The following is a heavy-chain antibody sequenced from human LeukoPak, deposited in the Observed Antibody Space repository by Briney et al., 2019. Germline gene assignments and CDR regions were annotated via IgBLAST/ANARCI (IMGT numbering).Heavy chain of an antibody. CDR2: IYSGGST. CDR3: AKRSGQQLVLFAIDY. D-gene: IGHD6-13*01. CDR1: GYTFGSYW. J-gene: IGHJ4*02. Sequence: GGSLRLSCAASGYTFGSYWMYWVRQAPGKGLEWVSVIYSGGSTYYADSVKGRFTISRDNSKNTLYLQMNSLRAEDTAVYYCAKRSGQQLVLFAIDYWGQGTLVTVSS. V-gene: IGHV3-53*01.